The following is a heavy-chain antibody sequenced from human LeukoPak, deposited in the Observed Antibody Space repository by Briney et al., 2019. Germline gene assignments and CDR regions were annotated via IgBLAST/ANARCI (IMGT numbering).Heavy chain of an antibody. D-gene: IGHD2-2*01. CDR3: ARGLADCSSSSCLPYGVDV. Sequence: GGSLRLSCAASGFTFDDYAMIWVRQRPGRGLEWVSSINWSGTSADYADSVKARFTISRDNAKNSLYLQMNSLRGEDTAFYNCARGLADCSSSSCLPYGVDVWGQGTTVTVSS. CDR2: INWSGTSA. V-gene: IGHV3-20*01. J-gene: IGHJ6*02. CDR1: GFTFDDYA.